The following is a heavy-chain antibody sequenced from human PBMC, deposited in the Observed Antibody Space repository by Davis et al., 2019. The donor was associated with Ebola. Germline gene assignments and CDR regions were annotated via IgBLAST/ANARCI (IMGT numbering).Heavy chain of an antibody. CDR1: GYTFTSYY. CDR3: ASRQLGLNYGMDV. J-gene: IGHJ6*02. CDR2: INPSGGST. D-gene: IGHD6-6*01. V-gene: IGHV1-46*01. Sequence: AASVTVSCKASGYTFTSYYMHWVRQAPGQGLEWMGIINPSGGSTSYAQKFQGRVTMTRDTSTSTVYMELSSLRSEDTAVYYCASRQLGLNYGMDVWGQGTTVTVSS.